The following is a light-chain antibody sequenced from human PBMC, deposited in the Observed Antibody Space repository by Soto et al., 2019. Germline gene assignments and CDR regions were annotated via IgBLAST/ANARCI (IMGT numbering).Light chain of an antibody. J-gene: IGKJ4*01. Sequence: DIQLTQSPSFLSASVGDRVTITCRASQSISNHLNWYQQKPGKAPKLLIFAASSLRSGVPSRFSGSRSGPDFTLTISSLQPEDFATYYCQQSSSTPPTFGGGTKVDIK. CDR1: QSISNH. CDR2: AAS. V-gene: IGKV1-39*01. CDR3: QQSSSTPPT.